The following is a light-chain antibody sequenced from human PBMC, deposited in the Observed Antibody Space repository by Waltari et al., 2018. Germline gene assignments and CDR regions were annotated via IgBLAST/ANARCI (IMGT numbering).Light chain of an antibody. CDR2: RAS. J-gene: IGKJ4*01. V-gene: IGKV1-5*03. Sequence: DIQLTQSPSTLPASVGDRVTITCRASQSVSTWLAWYQQKPGKAPKLLIYRASILESGVPSRFSGSGSGTEFTLTISSLQPEDCATYFCQHYNSYPLTFGGGTEVDI. CDR1: QSVSTW. CDR3: QHYNSYPLT.